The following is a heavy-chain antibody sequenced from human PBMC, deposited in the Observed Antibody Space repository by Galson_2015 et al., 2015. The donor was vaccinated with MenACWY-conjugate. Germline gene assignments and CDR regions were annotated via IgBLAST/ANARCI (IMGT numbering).Heavy chain of an antibody. D-gene: IGHD6-19*01. CDR3: ARTLAVTGSTINWFDP. CDR1: GYTFTRYA. CDR2: INTKTGNP. V-gene: IGHV7-4-1*02. J-gene: IGHJ5*02. Sequence: SVKVSCKASGYTFTRYAMNWVRQAPGQGLEWVGWINTKTGNPTYAQGFTGRFVFSLDTSVSAAYLQISSLQAEDTAVYYCARTLAVTGSTINWFDPWGQGTLVTVSS.